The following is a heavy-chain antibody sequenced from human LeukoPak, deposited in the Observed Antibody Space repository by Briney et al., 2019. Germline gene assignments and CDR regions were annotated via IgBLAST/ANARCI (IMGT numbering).Heavy chain of an antibody. Sequence: PSETLSLTCTVSGGSISSYYWSWIRQPPGKGLEWIGYIYYSGSTNDNPSLVSRLTISVDTSNNQFSLKLSSVTAADTAVYYCARGTMYFDYWGQGTLVTVSS. CDR3: ARGTMYFDY. CDR2: IYYSGST. J-gene: IGHJ4*02. CDR1: GGSISSYY. D-gene: IGHD3-3*01. V-gene: IGHV4-59*01.